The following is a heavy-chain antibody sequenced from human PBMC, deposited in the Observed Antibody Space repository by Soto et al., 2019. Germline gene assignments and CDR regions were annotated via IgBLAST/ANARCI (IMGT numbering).Heavy chain of an antibody. V-gene: IGHV3-33*01. CDR3: AREWGFDAFDI. CDR1: GFTFSSYG. CDR2: IWYDGSNK. Sequence: GGSLRLSCAASGFTFSSYGMHWVRQAPGKGLEWVAVIWYDGSNKYYADSVKGRFTISRDNSKNTLYLQMNSLRAEDTAVYYCAREWGFDAFDIWGQGTMVTVSS. J-gene: IGHJ3*02. D-gene: IGHD7-27*01.